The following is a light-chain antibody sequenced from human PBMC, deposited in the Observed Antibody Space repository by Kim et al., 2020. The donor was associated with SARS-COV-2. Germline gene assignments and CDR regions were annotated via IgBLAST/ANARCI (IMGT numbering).Light chain of an antibody. Sequence: DIVMTQSPLSLPVTPGEPASISCRSSQSLLHSNGYNYLDWYLQKAGQSPQLLIYLGSNRASGVPDRFSGSGSGTDFTLKISRVEAEDVGVYYCMQAIQTPPTFGQGTKVDIK. CDR3: MQAIQTPPT. J-gene: IGKJ1*01. CDR2: LGS. CDR1: QSLLHSNGYNY. V-gene: IGKV2-28*01.